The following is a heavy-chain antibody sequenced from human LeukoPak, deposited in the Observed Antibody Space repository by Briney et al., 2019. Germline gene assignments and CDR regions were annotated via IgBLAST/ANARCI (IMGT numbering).Heavy chain of an antibody. Sequence: SETLSLTCTVSGGSISSYYWSWIRQPPGKGLEWIGYIYYSGSTNYNPSLTSRVTISVDTSKNQFSLELSSVTAADTAVYYCARRYCSSTSCYYFDYWGQGTLVTVSS. V-gene: IGHV4-59*08. J-gene: IGHJ4*02. D-gene: IGHD2-2*01. CDR2: IYYSGST. CDR3: ARRYCSSTSCYYFDY. CDR1: GGSISSYY.